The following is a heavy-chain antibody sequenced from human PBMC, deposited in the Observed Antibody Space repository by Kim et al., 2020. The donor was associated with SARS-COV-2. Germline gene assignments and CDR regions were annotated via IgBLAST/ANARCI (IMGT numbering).Heavy chain of an antibody. CDR1: GYSFTSYW. CDR2: IDPSDSYT. CDR3: ARLYYYDSSGYEGYNWFDP. V-gene: IGHV5-10-1*01. J-gene: IGHJ5*02. Sequence: GESLKISCKGSGYSFTSYWISWVRQMPGKGLEWMGRIDPSDSYTNYSPSFQGHVTISADKSISTAYLQWSSLKASDTAMYYCARLYYYDSSGYEGYNWFDPWGQGTLVTVSS. D-gene: IGHD3-22*01.